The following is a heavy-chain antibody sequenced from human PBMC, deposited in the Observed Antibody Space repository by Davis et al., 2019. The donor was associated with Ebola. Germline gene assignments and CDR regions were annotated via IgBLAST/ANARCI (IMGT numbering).Heavy chain of an antibody. CDR1: GFTFSSYA. D-gene: IGHD5-12*01. V-gene: IGHV3-23*01. CDR3: AKDKVATIIRNWFDP. CDR2: ISGSGGST. J-gene: IGHJ5*02. Sequence: GESLKISCAASGFTFSSYAMSWVRQAPGKGLEWVSGISGSGGSTYYADSVKGRFTISRDNPKNTLYLQMNSLRAEDTAVYYCAKDKVATIIRNWFDPWGQGTLVTVSS.